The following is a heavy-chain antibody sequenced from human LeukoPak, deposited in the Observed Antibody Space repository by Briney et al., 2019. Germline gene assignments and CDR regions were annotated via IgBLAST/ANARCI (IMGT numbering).Heavy chain of an antibody. CDR2: ISAYNGNT. D-gene: IGHD3-22*01. Sequence: ASVKVSCKASGYTFTSYGISWVRQAPGQGLEWMGWISAYNGNTNYAQKLQGRATMTTDTSTSTAYMELRSLRSDDTAVYYCARDRDYYDSSGYYYEAERYFQHWGQGTLVTVSS. CDR3: ARDRDYYDSSGYYYEAERYFQH. J-gene: IGHJ1*01. CDR1: GYTFTSYG. V-gene: IGHV1-18*01.